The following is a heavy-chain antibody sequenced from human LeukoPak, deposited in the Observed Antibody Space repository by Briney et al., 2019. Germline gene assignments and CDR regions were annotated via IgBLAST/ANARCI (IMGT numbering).Heavy chain of an antibody. J-gene: IGHJ4*02. CDR1: GFTVSSNY. D-gene: IGHD1-26*01. CDR2: IYSGGST. V-gene: IGHV3-53*01. CDR3: AKTSGSYYPHFDY. Sequence: GGSLRLSCAASGFTVSSNYMSWVRQAPGKGLEWVSVIYSGGSTYYADSVKGRFTISRDNSKNTLYLQMNSLRAEDTAVYYCAKTSGSYYPHFDYWGQGTLVTVSS.